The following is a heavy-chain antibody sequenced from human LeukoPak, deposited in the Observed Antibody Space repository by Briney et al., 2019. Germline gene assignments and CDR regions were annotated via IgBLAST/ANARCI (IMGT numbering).Heavy chain of an antibody. V-gene: IGHV3-9*01. CDR3: AKAVTGEDYFDY. D-gene: IGHD7-27*01. CDR1: GLTVSSNY. Sequence: GGSLRLSCAAFGLTVSSNYMSWVRQAPGKGLEWVSGISWNSGSIGYADSVKGRFTISRDNAKNSLYLQMNSLRAEDTALYYCAKAVTGEDYFDYWGQGTLVTVSS. J-gene: IGHJ4*02. CDR2: ISWNSGSI.